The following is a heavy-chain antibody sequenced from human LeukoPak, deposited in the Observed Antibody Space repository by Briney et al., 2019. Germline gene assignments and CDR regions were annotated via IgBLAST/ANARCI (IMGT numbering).Heavy chain of an antibody. CDR1: GGTFSSYA. V-gene: IGHV1-69*06. Sequence: SVKVSCKASGGTFSSYAISWVRQAPGQGLEWMGGIIPIFGTANYAQKFQGRVTITADKSTSTAYMELSSLRSEDTAVYYCARGNWNPSHYYYYYMDVWGKGTTVTVSS. D-gene: IGHD1-1*01. CDR2: IIPIFGTA. J-gene: IGHJ6*03. CDR3: ARGNWNPSHYYYYYMDV.